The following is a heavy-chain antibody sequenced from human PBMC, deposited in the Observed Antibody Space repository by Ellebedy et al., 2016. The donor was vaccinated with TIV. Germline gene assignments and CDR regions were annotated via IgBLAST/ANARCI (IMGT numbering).Heavy chain of an antibody. J-gene: IGHJ6*02. D-gene: IGHD3-10*02. V-gene: IGHV5-51*01. CDR3: ARRGTMFRRNYYGMDV. CDR2: IYPGDSDT. Sequence: GESLKISXEGSGYSFTNYWIAWVRQMPRKGLEWMGIIYPGDSDTRYGPSFQGQVTISADKSISTAYLQWSGLKASDTAIYYCARRGTMFRRNYYGMDVWGQGTTVIVSS. CDR1: GYSFTNYW.